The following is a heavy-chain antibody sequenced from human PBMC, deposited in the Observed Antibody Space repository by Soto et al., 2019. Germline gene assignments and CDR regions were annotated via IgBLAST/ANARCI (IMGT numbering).Heavy chain of an antibody. V-gene: IGHV3-33*01. CDR2: IWFDGSDK. CDR1: GCTFSNYG. Sequence: PGGSLSLSWAASGCTFSNYGMHWVRQDPGKGLEWVALIWFDGSDKYYADSVKGRFTMSRDNSKNTVYLQMNSLRAEDTAMYYCARLYCSSPSCYSVGAFEIRGQGTMVTVSS. J-gene: IGHJ3*02. CDR3: ARLYCSSPSCYSVGAFEI. D-gene: IGHD2-2*01.